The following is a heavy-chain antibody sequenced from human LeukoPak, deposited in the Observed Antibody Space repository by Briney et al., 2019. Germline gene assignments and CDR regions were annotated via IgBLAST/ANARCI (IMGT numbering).Heavy chain of an antibody. J-gene: IGHJ5*02. CDR3: ARDYKVLKGFVPREVGATGGWFDP. D-gene: IGHD1-26*01. V-gene: IGHV4-28*03. Sequence: SDTLSLTCAVSGYSISSSNWWGWIRQPPGKGLEWIGYIYYSGSIYYNPSLKSRVTMSVDTSKNQFSLKLSSVTAADTAVYYCARDYKVLKGFVPREVGATGGWFDPWGQGTLVTVSS. CDR2: IYYSGSI. CDR1: GYSISSSNW.